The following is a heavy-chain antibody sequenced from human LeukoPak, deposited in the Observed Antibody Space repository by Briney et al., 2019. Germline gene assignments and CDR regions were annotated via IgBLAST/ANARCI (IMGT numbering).Heavy chain of an antibody. CDR3: AKTFDYTVSEYFQH. Sequence: GGSLRLSCAASGFTFSSYAMSWVRQAPGKGLEWVSAISGSGGSTYYADSVKGRFTISKDNSKNTLYLQMNSLRAEDTAVYYCAKTFDYTVSEYFQHWGQGTLVTVSS. J-gene: IGHJ1*01. D-gene: IGHD4-11*01. CDR2: ISGSGGST. CDR1: GFTFSSYA. V-gene: IGHV3-23*01.